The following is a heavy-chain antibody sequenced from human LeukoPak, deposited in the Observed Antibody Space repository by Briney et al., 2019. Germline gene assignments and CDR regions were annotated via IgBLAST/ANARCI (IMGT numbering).Heavy chain of an antibody. CDR3: ARATFMDPPSSSGWSYYYYYGMDV. D-gene: IGHD6-19*01. CDR1: GGTFSCYA. CDR2: IIPIFGTA. Sequence: SVKVSCKASGGTFSCYAISWVGQPPGQGLEWMGGIIPIFGTANYAQKFQGRVTITADESTSTAYMELSSLRSEDTAVCYCARATFMDPPSSSGWSYYYYYGMDVWGQGTTVTVSS. V-gene: IGHV1-69*13. J-gene: IGHJ6*02.